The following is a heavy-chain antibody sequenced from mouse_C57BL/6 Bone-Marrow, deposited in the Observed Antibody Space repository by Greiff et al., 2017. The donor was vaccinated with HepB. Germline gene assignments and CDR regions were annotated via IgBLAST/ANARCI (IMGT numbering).Heavy chain of an antibody. J-gene: IGHJ4*01. V-gene: IGHV2-2*01. Sequence: VKVVESGPGLVQPSQSLSITRTVSGFSLTSYGLHWVRQSPGKGLEWLGVIWSGGSTDYNAAFISRLSISKDNSKSQVFFKMNSLQADDTAIYYCARTSGYYYAMDYWGQGTSVTVSS. CDR1: GFSLTSYG. CDR3: ARTSGYYYAMDY. CDR2: IWSGGST. D-gene: IGHD4-1*01.